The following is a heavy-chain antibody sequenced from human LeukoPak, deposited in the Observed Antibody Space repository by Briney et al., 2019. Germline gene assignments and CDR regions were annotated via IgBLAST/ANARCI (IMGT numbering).Heavy chain of an antibody. J-gene: IGHJ5*02. CDR1: GGSISSYY. V-gene: IGHV4-59*01. CDR3: AGERIAAAGSWFDP. Sequence: SETLSLTCTVSGGSISSYYWSWIRQPPGKGLEWIGYIYYSGSTNYNPSLKSRVTISVDTSKNQFSLKLSSVTAADTAVYYCAGERIAAAGSWFDPWGQGTLVTVSS. D-gene: IGHD6-13*01. CDR2: IYYSGST.